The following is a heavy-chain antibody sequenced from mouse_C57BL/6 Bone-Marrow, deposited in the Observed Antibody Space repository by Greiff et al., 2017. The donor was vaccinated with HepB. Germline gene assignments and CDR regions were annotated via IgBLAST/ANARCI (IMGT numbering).Heavy chain of an antibody. CDR1: GYTFTSYW. Sequence: QVQLQQPGAELVMPGASVKLSCKASGYTFTSYWMHWVKQRPGQGLEWIGEIDPSDSYTNYNQKFKGKSTLTVDKSSSTAYMQLSSLTSEDSAVYYCARDDYEGLFDSWGQGTTLTVSS. V-gene: IGHV1-69*01. D-gene: IGHD2-4*01. J-gene: IGHJ2*01. CDR3: ARDDYEGLFDS. CDR2: IDPSDSYT.